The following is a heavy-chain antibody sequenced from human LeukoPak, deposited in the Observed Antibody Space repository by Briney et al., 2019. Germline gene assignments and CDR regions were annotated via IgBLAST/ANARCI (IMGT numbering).Heavy chain of an antibody. Sequence: GGPLRPSCAASGFTFSSYSMNWVRQAPGKGLEWVSYISSSSSTIYYADSVKGRFTISRDNAKNSLYLQMNSLRAEDTAVYYCARDLTTTMVRGVILPFDYWGQGTLVTVSS. D-gene: IGHD3-10*01. J-gene: IGHJ4*02. CDR3: ARDLTTTMVRGVILPFDY. CDR1: GFTFSSYS. CDR2: ISSSSSTI. V-gene: IGHV3-48*01.